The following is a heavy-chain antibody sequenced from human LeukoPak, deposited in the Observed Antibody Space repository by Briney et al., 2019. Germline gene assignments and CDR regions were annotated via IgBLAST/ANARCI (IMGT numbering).Heavy chain of an antibody. CDR3: ARRNTAKGAFDI. Sequence: SETLSLTCTVSGGSISSGGYYWSWIRQHPGKGLEWIGYIYYSGSTYYNPSLKSRVTISVDTSKNQFSLKLSSVTAADTAVYYCARRNTAKGAFDIWGQGTMVTVSS. D-gene: IGHD5-18*01. J-gene: IGHJ3*02. CDR1: GGSISSGGYY. V-gene: IGHV4-31*03. CDR2: IYYSGST.